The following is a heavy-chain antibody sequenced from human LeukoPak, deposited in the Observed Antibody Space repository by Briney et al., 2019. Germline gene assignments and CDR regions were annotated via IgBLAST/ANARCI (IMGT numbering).Heavy chain of an antibody. Sequence: GGSLRLSCAASGFTFSDYAMHWARQAPGKGLEWVAVISKDGSDKYYPGSVRGRFTISRDNSKNTIYLQMDSLRAEDTAIYYCARDYWWNYDYWGQGTLVTVSS. D-gene: IGHD1-7*01. CDR3: ARDYWWNYDY. CDR1: GFTFSDYA. V-gene: IGHV3-30-3*01. CDR2: ISKDGSDK. J-gene: IGHJ4*02.